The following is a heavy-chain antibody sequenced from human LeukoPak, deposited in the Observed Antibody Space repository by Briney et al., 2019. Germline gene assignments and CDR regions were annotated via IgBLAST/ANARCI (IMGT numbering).Heavy chain of an antibody. V-gene: IGHV3-30*02. CDR1: RFTFSSYG. CDR2: IRYDGSNK. J-gene: IGHJ6*03. D-gene: IGHD3-10*01. CDR3: AKDDIEAFGTGYMDV. Sequence: GESLRLSCAASRFTFSSYGMHWVRQAPGKGLEWVAFIRYDGSNKYYADSVKGRFTISRDKSKNTLYLQMHGLRADDTAVYYCAKDDIEAFGTGYMDVWSKGTTVTVSS.